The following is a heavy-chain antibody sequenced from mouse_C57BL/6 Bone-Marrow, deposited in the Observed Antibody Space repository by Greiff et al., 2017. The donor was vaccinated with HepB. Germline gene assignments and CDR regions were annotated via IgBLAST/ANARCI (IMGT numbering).Heavy chain of an antibody. CDR1: GYTFTSYW. J-gene: IGHJ4*01. Sequence: QVQLQQPGAELVKPGASVKMSCKASGYTFTSYWITWVKQRPGQGLEWIGDIYPGSGSTNYNEKFKSKATLTVDTSSSTAYMQLSSLTSEDSAVYYCARGYGSSYGAMDYWGQGPSVTVSS. CDR2: IYPGSGST. D-gene: IGHD1-1*01. CDR3: ARGYGSSYGAMDY. V-gene: IGHV1-55*01.